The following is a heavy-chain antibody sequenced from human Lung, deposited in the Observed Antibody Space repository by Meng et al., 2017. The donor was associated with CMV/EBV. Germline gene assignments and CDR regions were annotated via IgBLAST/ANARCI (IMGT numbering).Heavy chain of an antibody. J-gene: IGHJ4*02. V-gene: IGHV1-2*02. Sequence: SVKVSCKASAYTFTAHYFHWVRQAPGQGLEWMGGIHPHRGDTNYAQQFQGRVTLTRDTSINTGYMELTRLTSDDTAVYYCARDNNWGPDYWGQGTLVTLSS. CDR2: IHPHRGDT. D-gene: IGHD7-27*01. CDR1: AYTFTAHY. CDR3: ARDNNWGPDY.